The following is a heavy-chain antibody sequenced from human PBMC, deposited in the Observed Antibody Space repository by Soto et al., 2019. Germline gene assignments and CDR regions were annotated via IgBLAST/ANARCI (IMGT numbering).Heavy chain of an antibody. CDR2: ISYDGSNK. Sequence: QVQLVESGGGVVQPGRSLRLSCAASGFTFSSYAMHWVRKAPGTGLEWVAVISYDGSNKYYADSVKGRFTISRDNSKNTLYLQMNSLRAEDTAVYYCARDKVPMVLYYFDYWGQGTLVTVSS. V-gene: IGHV3-30-3*01. CDR3: ARDKVPMVLYYFDY. J-gene: IGHJ4*02. CDR1: GFTFSSYA. D-gene: IGHD3-10*01.